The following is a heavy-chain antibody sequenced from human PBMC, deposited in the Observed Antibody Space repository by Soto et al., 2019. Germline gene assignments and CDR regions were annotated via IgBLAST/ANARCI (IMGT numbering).Heavy chain of an antibody. CDR2: ISSSSSYI. V-gene: IGHV3-21*01. CDR3: AREVSLYDFYY. CDR1: RIAPSTSN. Sequence: GKSQSLFSESSRIAPSTSNIKWVRWAPGKGLEWVSSISSSSSYIYYADSVKGRFTISRDNAKTSLYLQMNSLRAEDTAVYYCAREVSLYDFYYWGQGTLVTVPS. J-gene: IGHJ4*02. D-gene: IGHD3-3*01.